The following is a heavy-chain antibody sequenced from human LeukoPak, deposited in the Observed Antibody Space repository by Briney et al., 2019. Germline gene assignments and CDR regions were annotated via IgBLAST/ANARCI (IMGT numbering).Heavy chain of an antibody. Sequence: SETLSLTCTVSGYSISSGYFWGWIRQSPGRGLEWIASVHHSGTTHYNPSLKRRVTMSVDTSKNQFSLKLSSVTAADTAVYYCARGGYSYGLYYYDYWGQGSLVTVSS. J-gene: IGHJ4*02. D-gene: IGHD5-18*01. CDR1: GYSISSGYF. CDR2: VHHSGTT. CDR3: ARGGYSYGLYYYDY. V-gene: IGHV4-38-2*02.